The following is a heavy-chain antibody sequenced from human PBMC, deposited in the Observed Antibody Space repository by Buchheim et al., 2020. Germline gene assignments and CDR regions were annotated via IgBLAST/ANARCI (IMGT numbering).Heavy chain of an antibody. V-gene: IGHV3-23*01. Sequence: EVQLLESGGGLVQPGGSLRLSCAASGFTFSSYATSWVRQAPGKGLEWVSAISGSGGSTHYADSVKGRFTISRENSKNTLYLQMHSLRAEDTAVYYCAKGSYGDHYYYYAMDVWGQGTT. CDR2: ISGSGGST. CDR1: GFTFSSYA. D-gene: IGHD2-21*01. CDR3: AKGSYGDHYYYYAMDV. J-gene: IGHJ6*02.